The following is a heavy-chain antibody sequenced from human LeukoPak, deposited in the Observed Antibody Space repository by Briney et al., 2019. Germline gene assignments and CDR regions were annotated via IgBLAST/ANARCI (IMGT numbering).Heavy chain of an antibody. D-gene: IGHD5-18*01. CDR2: IIPILGIA. CDR3: AKDTAMVRNYYYYGMDV. V-gene: IGHV1-69*04. CDR1: GGTFSSYA. Sequence: SVKVSCKASGGTFSSYAISWVRQAPGQGLEWMGRIIPILGIANYAQKFQGRVTITADKSTSTAYMELSSLRSEDAAVYYCAKDTAMVRNYYYYGMDVWGQGTTVTVSS. J-gene: IGHJ6*02.